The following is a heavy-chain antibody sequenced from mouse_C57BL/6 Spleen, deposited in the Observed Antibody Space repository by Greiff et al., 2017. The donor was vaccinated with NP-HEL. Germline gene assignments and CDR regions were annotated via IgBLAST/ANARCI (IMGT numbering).Heavy chain of an antibody. V-gene: IGHV1-52*01. CDR3: ARIYDDYEFAY. D-gene: IGHD2-4*01. Sequence: QVQLQQPGAELVRPGSSVKLSCKASGYTFTSYWMHWVKQRPIQGLEWIGNIDPSDSETHYNQKFKDKATLTVDKSSSTAYMQLSSLTSEDSAVYYCARIYDDYEFAYWGQGTLVTVSA. CDR2: IDPSDSET. J-gene: IGHJ3*01. CDR1: GYTFTSYW.